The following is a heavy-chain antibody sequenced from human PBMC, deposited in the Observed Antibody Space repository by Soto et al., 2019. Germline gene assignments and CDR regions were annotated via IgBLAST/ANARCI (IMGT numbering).Heavy chain of an antibody. D-gene: IGHD2-2*02. CDR3: ARDTYTALDY. CDR2: IRNRGQSHIA. CDR1: GFTFINDY. Sequence: GSLNLSWAASGFTFINDYMDLVRQAPGKGLEWVGRIRNRGQSHIADYAASVKGRFTMSRDDSANSLHLQMNSLKTEDTAVYYCARDTYTALDYWGQGTLVTVSS. J-gene: IGHJ4*02. V-gene: IGHV3-72*01.